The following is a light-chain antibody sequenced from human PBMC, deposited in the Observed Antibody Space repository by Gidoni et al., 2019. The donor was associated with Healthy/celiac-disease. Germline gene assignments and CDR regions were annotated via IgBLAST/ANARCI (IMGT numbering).Light chain of an antibody. J-gene: IGLJ2*01. V-gene: IGLV3-1*01. Sequence: SYELTQLPSVSVSPGQTASITCSGDKLGDKYACWYQQKPGQSPVLVIYQDSKRPSGLPERFSGSNSGNTATLTISGTQAMDEADYYCQAWDSSTVVFGGGTKLTVL. CDR3: QAWDSSTVV. CDR2: QDS. CDR1: KLGDKY.